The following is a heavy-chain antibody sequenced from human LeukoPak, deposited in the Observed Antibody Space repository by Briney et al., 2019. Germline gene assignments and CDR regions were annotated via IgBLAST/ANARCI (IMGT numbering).Heavy chain of an antibody. Sequence: ASVKVSCKASGYTFTSCDINWVRQATGQGLEWMGWMNPNSGNTGYGQSFQGRITMTRDISIGTAYMELSNLTSEDTAIYYCTIGSSGRRDNWGQGTLVTVSA. CDR3: TIGSSGRRDN. D-gene: IGHD6-19*01. V-gene: IGHV1-8*01. CDR2: MNPNSGNT. CDR1: GYTFTSCD. J-gene: IGHJ4*02.